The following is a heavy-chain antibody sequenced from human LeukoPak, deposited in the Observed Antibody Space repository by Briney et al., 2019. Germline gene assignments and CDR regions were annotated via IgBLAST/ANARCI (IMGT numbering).Heavy chain of an antibody. CDR3: VRDWEGFNFDI. J-gene: IGHJ3*02. CDR1: GGSISSSDYY. V-gene: IGHV4-61*08. CDR2: VYNSGST. D-gene: IGHD1-26*01. Sequence: SETLSLTCTVSGGSISSSDYYWSWVRQPPGEGLEWIAYVYNSGSTNYNPSLKSRVTISVDRSKNQFSLKMNSVTAADTAVYYCVRDWEGFNFDIWGQGTMVTVSS.